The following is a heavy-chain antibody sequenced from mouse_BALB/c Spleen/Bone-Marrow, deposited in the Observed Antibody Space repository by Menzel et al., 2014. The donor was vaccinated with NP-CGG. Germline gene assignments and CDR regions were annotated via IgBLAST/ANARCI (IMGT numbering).Heavy chain of an antibody. V-gene: IGHV3-6*02. CDR2: ISYDGSN. J-gene: IGHJ4*01. CDR1: GYSITSGYY. CDR3: ARDRAMDY. Sequence: EVKLVESGLGLVKPSQSLSLTCSVTGYSITSGYYWNWIRQFPGNKLEWMGYISYDGSNNYNPSLKNRISITRDTSKNQFFLKLNSVTTEDTATYYCARDRAMDYWGQGTSVTVSS.